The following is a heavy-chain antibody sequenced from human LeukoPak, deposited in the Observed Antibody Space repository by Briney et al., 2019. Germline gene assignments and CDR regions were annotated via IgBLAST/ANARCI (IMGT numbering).Heavy chain of an antibody. CDR2: ISSSTTYI. Sequence: GGSLRLSCAASGFTFSNAWMNWVRQAPGKGLEWVSSISSSTTYIYYAGSVKGRFTISRDNAKNSLYLQMNSLRAEDTAVYYCARANDNYYYYYMDVWGKGTTVTISS. CDR1: GFTFSNAW. J-gene: IGHJ6*03. CDR3: ARANDNYYYYYMDV. V-gene: IGHV3-21*01. D-gene: IGHD3-9*01.